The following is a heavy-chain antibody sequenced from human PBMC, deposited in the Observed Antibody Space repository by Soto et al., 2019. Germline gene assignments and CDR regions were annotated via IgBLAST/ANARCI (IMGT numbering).Heavy chain of an antibody. D-gene: IGHD4-17*01. CDR1: GFTFTTYS. CDR2: ISGSSSVI. J-gene: IGHJ4*02. V-gene: IGHV3-48*02. CDR3: ARYYLPRLMTTEYFFDY. Sequence: PGGSLRLSCAASGFTFTTYSMNWVRQAPGKGLEWVSHISGSSSVIYYADSVKGRFTISRDNAKNSLYLQMTSLRDEDTAVYYFARYYLPRLMTTEYFFDYWGQGTLVTVSS.